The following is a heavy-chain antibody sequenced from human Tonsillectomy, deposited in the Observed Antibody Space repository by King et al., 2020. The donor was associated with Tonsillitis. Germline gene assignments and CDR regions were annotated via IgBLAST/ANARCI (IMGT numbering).Heavy chain of an antibody. CDR3: ARDPGVTTNNRFDP. V-gene: IGHV1-18*01. Sequence: QLVQSRAEVKKPGASVKVSCKASGYSFTSYAIVWVRQAPGQGLEWMGWISGYNGNTNYAQKFQGRVTMTTDTSTSTAYMELMSLRSDDTAVYYCARDPGVTTNNRFDPWGQGTLVTVSS. J-gene: IGHJ5*02. CDR2: ISGYNGNT. CDR1: GYSFTSYA. D-gene: IGHD4-11*01.